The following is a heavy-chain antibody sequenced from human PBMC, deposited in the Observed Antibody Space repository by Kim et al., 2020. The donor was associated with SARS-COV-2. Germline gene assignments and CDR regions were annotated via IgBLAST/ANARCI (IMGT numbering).Heavy chain of an antibody. CDR2: IKSKTDGGTT. Sequence: LSLTCAASGFTFSNAWMSWVRQAPGKGLEWVGRIKSKTDGGTTDYAAPVKGRFTISRDDSKNTLYLQMNSLKTEDTAVYYCTTDSTYYDSSGYYPEPPDYGGQGTLVTVSS. J-gene: IGHJ4*02. CDR3: TTDSTYYDSSGYYPEPPDY. V-gene: IGHV3-15*01. CDR1: GFTFSNAW. D-gene: IGHD3-22*01.